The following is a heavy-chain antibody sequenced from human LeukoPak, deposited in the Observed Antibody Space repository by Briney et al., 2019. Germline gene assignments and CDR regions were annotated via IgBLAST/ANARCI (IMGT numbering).Heavy chain of an antibody. J-gene: IGHJ4*02. V-gene: IGHV4-59*08. CDR1: GDSMSNFY. CDR3: ARQRLRLRLDAFDY. Sequence: SETLSLTCSVSGDSMSNFYWSWIRQPPGKGLEWIGYIDYSGSTSYNPSLKSRVTISVDTSKNQFSLKLSSVTAADTAVYYCARQRLRLRLDAFDYWGQGTLVTVSS. D-gene: IGHD5-12*01. CDR2: IDYSGST.